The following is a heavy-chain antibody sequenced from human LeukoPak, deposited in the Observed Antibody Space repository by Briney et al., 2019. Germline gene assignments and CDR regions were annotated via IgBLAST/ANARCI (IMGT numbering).Heavy chain of an antibody. Sequence: PSETLSLTCTVSGGSISSYYWSWIRQPPGKGLEWIGYIYYSGSTNYNPSLKSRVTISVDTSKNQFSLKLSSVTAADTAVYYCASSPYYYGSGTNRYFDYWGQGTLVTVSS. D-gene: IGHD3-10*01. J-gene: IGHJ4*02. CDR1: GGSISSYY. CDR3: ASSPYYYGSGTNRYFDY. V-gene: IGHV4-59*01. CDR2: IYYSGST.